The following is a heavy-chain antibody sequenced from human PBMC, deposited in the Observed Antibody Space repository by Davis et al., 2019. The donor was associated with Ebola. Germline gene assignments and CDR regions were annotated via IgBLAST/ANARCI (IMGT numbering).Heavy chain of an antibody. CDR3: AKSWSVGGVNYFDY. CDR1: GYTFTRYG. V-gene: IGHV1-18*01. J-gene: IGHJ4*02. Sequence: AASVKVSCKASGYTFTRYGISWVRQAPGEGPEWMAWISGHSDNPKYAPKVQDRVTVTTDRSTHTAYLELRSLRSDDTAVYYCAKSWSVGGVNYFDYWGPGTLVTVSS. D-gene: IGHD3-16*01. CDR2: ISGHSDNP.